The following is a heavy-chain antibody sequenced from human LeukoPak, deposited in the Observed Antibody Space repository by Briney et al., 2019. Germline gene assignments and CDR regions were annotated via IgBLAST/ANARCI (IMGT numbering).Heavy chain of an antibody. CDR1: GSTFSIYA. CDR2: ISGSGGSA. CDR3: AKDLNRPD. Sequence: GGSLRLSCAASGSTFSIYAMTWVRQAPGKGLEWVSGISGSGGSADYAASVKGRFTISRDNSKNTLYLQMNSLRVEDTAVYYCAKDLNRPDWGQGTPVTVSP. V-gene: IGHV3-23*01. J-gene: IGHJ4*02.